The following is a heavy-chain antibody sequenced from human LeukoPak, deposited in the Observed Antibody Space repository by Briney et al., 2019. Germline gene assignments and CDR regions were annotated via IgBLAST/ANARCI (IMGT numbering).Heavy chain of an antibody. Sequence: PGGSLRLSCAGSGFTFSNYGMSWVRQAPGKGLEWVGRIKSSADAGTTDYAAPVKDRFIISRDDSQDTLFLQMNYLETEDTAVYYCTTDLGLTMIRGVFVSWGQGTLVTVSS. J-gene: IGHJ4*02. CDR1: GFTFSNYG. D-gene: IGHD3-10*01. V-gene: IGHV3-15*01. CDR3: TTDLGLTMIRGVFVS. CDR2: IKSSADAGTT.